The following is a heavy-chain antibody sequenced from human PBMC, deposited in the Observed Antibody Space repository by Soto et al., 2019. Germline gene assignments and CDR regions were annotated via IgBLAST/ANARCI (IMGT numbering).Heavy chain of an antibody. D-gene: IGHD5-18*01. J-gene: IGHJ4*02. Sequence: LSLTCAVYGGSFSGYYWSWIRQPPGKGLEWIGEINHSGSTNYNPSLKSRVTISVDTSKSQFSLKLSSVTAADTAVYYCARVPDTAMDGRGLDYWGQGTLVTVSS. V-gene: IGHV4-34*01. CDR3: ARVPDTAMDGRGLDY. CDR1: GGSFSGYY. CDR2: INHSGST.